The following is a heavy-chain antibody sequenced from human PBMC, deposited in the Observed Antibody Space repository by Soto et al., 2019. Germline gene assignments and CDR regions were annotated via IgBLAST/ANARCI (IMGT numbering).Heavy chain of an antibody. CDR3: ARDEGGGYNYYGMDV. D-gene: IGHD1-26*01. CDR1: GGSISSGGYY. J-gene: IGHJ6*02. CDR2: IYYSGST. Sequence: SETLSLTCTVSGGSISSGGYYWSWIRQHPGKGLEWIGYIYYSGSTYYNPSLKSRVTISVDTSKNQFSLKLSSVTAADTAVYYCARDEGGGYNYYGMDVWGQGTTVTVSS. V-gene: IGHV4-31*03.